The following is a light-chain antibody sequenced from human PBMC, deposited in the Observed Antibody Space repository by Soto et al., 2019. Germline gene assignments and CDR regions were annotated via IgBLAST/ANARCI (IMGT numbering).Light chain of an antibody. CDR3: QVRDVWPS. J-gene: IGKJ1*01. CDR1: QSVSTS. CDR2: DAS. V-gene: IGKV3-11*01. Sequence: IVLTQSPATLSLSPGERAALSCRASQSVSTSLAWYQQKPGQAPRLFIYDASTRAPGIPARFSGSGSETYFTLTISSLEPEEFAVYYCQVRDVWPSFGQGTKVEIK.